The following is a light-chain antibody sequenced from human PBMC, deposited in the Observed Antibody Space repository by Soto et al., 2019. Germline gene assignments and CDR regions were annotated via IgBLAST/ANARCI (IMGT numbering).Light chain of an antibody. CDR1: QSVSSN. V-gene: IGKV3-15*01. CDR3: QQYSNWPPFT. J-gene: IGKJ2*01. Sequence: EIVMTQSPATLSVSPGERATLSCRASQSVSSNLAWYQQKPGQAPRLLIYGASTRATGIPARFSGSGSGTEVTLPIISMQSEDVSVYYCQQYSNWPPFTFGQGTKLEIK. CDR2: GAS.